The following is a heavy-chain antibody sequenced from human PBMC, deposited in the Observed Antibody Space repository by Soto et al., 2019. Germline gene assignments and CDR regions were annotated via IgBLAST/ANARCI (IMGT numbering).Heavy chain of an antibody. CDR3: ARDAPDECSGCSCYLSGAYYGIDV. J-gene: IGHJ6*02. Sequence: ASVEVSCKASGYTFTGYYIHWVRQAPGQGLEWMGWINPNSGGTNYAQKFQGWVTMTRDTSISTAYMELSRLRSDDTAVYYCARDAPDECSGCSCYLSGAYYGIDVWGQGSTITFYS. CDR1: GYTFTGYY. CDR2: INPNSGGT. V-gene: IGHV1-2*04. D-gene: IGHD2-15*01.